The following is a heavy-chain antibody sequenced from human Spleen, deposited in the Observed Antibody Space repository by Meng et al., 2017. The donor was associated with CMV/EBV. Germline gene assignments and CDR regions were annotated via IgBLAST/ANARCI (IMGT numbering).Heavy chain of an antibody. CDR3: ARDLVVPAAAHFDY. CDR2: ISRSGDKI. D-gene: IGHD2-2*01. Sequence: GGSLRLSCAASGFTFRDYYMSWIRQAPGKGLEWVSYISRSGDKIYYADSVKGRFTISRDNARNSLFLQMDSLRVEDTAVYYCARDLVVPAAAHFDYWARECWSPSPQ. V-gene: IGHV3-11*01. CDR1: GFTFRDYY. J-gene: IGHJ4*02.